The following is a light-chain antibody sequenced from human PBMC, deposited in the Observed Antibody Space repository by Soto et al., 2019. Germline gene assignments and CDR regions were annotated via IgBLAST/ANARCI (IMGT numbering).Light chain of an antibody. CDR2: RVS. CDR3: TQGTHWPRT. Sequence: DVVLTQSPLSLPVNFGQPASISCRSSKSLVYSDGNTHLSWFHQRPGQSPRRQIYRVSSRDSGVPDRFRGSGSVTDFTLEISRVEAEDVGIYFCTQGTHWPRTFGQGTKVEVK. J-gene: IGKJ1*01. CDR1: KSLVYSDGNTH. V-gene: IGKV2-30*01.